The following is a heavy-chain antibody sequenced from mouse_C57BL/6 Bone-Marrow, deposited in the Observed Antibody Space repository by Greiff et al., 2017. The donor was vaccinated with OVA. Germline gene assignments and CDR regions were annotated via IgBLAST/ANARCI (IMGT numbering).Heavy chain of an antibody. J-gene: IGHJ3*01. D-gene: IGHD2-2*01. CDR3: ARWGLPAWFAY. Sequence: VQLQQSGPELVKPGDSVKISCKASGYALSSYWMNWVKQRPGKGLEWIGRIYPGDGDTKDNGKFKGKATLIAANSSSTAYMQRSSLTSEDSAVYFCARWGLPAWFAYWGQGTLVTVSA. CDR1: GYALSSYW. V-gene: IGHV1-82*01. CDR2: IYPGDGDT.